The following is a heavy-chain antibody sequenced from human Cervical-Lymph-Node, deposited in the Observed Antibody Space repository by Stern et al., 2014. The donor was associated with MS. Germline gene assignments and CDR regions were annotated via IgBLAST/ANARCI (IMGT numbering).Heavy chain of an antibody. J-gene: IGHJ1*01. CDR1: GDTFGSYP. Sequence: VQLVQSGAEVKKPGSSVKVSCKASGDTFGSYPIHWLRQATGQGPVWMGIVNPAFRPTTYAQTLQGRGNMYTDTTTSTDYIELRNLRAEDTAMYFCANPLPYANWGQGTRVTVSS. CDR2: VNPAFRPT. V-gene: IGHV1-46*03. CDR3: ANPLPYAN. D-gene: IGHD4-17*01.